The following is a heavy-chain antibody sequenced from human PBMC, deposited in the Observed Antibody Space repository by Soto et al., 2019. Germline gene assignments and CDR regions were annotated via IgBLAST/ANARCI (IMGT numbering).Heavy chain of an antibody. CDR2: IHGSGCSA. V-gene: IGHV3-23*01. Sequence: EVQLLESGGGLLQRGGSLRLSCAASGFTFSSYAMNWVRQAPGKGLEWVSVIHGSGCSAYYADSVKGRFTISRDNSKNTVFLQMNSLRVEDTAIYFCARGRDRDTVTTFDYWGQGALVNFSP. D-gene: IGHD4-17*01. J-gene: IGHJ4*02. CDR1: GFTFSSYA. CDR3: ARGRDRDTVTTFDY.